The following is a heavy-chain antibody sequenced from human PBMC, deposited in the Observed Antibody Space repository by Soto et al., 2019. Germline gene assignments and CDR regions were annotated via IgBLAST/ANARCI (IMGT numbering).Heavy chain of an antibody. Sequence: QVPLVQSGAEVKKPGASVKVSCKASGYTFTSYDINWVRQATGQGLEWMGWMNPNSGNTGYAQKFQGRVTMTRNTSISTADMELSSLRSEDTAGYYGARGGPAFTNWFDPWGQGTLVTVSS. J-gene: IGHJ5*02. CDR1: GYTFTSYD. V-gene: IGHV1-8*01. CDR2: MNPNSGNT. CDR3: ARGGPAFTNWFDP.